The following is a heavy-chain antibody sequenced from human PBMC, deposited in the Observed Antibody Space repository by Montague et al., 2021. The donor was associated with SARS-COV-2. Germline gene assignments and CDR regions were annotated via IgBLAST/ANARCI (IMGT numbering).Heavy chain of an antibody. CDR1: GFTFSKHA. CDR3: TKDDSSSEYGGDY. CDR2: ISANGRGT. D-gene: IGHD4/OR15-4a*01. V-gene: IGHV3-23*01. Sequence: SLRLSCAASGFTFSKHAMNWIRQAPGKGLQWLSTISANGRGTYYGDSVRGRFAVSRDNSRNTLYLQMSNLRVEDTAIYYCTKDDSSSEYGGDYWGQGTLVTVSS. J-gene: IGHJ4*02.